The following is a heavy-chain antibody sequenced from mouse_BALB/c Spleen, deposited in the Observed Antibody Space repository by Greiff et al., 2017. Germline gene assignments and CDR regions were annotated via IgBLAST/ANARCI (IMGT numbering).Heavy chain of an antibody. CDR1: GYTFTTYP. CDR2: FHPYNDDT. CDR3: ARRRGYDGPWFAY. Sequence: QVQLQQSGAELVKPGASVKMSCKAFGYTFTTYPIEWMKQNHGKSLEWIGNFHPYNDDTKYNEKFKGKAKLTVEKSSSTVYLELSRLTSDDSAVYYCARRRGYDGPWFAYWGQGTLVTVSA. V-gene: IGHV1-47*01. J-gene: IGHJ3*01. D-gene: IGHD2-2*01.